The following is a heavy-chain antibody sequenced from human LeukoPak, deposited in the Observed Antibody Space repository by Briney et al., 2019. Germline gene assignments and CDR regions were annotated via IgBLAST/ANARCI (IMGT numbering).Heavy chain of an antibody. CDR1: GFTFSSYW. Sequence: GGSLRLSCAASGFTFSSYWMSWVRQAPGKGLEWVANIKQDGSEKYYVDSVKGRFTISKDNAKNSLYLQMNSLRADDTAVYYCARVVFPSRVSDYWGQGTLVTVSS. J-gene: IGHJ4*02. D-gene: IGHD2-21*01. CDR2: IKQDGSEK. V-gene: IGHV3-7*01. CDR3: ARVVFPSRVSDY.